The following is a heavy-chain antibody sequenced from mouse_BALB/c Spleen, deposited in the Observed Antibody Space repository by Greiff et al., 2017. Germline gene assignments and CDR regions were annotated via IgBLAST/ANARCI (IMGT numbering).Heavy chain of an antibody. CDR2: INPSNGGT. J-gene: IGHJ4*01. D-gene: IGHD4-1*01. CDR3: TRDLTGTEAMDY. V-gene: IGHV1S81*02. Sequence: VQLQQSGAELVKPGASVKLSCKASGYTFTSYYMYWVKQRPGQGLEWIGEINPSNGGTNFNEKFKSKATLTVDKSSSTAYMQLSSLISEDSAVYYCTRDLTGTEAMDYWGQGTSVTVAS. CDR1: GYTFTSYY.